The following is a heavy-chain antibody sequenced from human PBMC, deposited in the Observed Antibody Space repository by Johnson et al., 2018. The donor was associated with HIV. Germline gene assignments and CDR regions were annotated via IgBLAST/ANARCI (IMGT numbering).Heavy chain of an antibody. V-gene: IGHV3-30*02. CDR2: IRYDGRNK. J-gene: IGHJ3*02. CDR3: ARDRLSSSSYNDAFDI. CDR1: GFTFSSYG. D-gene: IGHD2-2*02. Sequence: QVQLVESGGGVVQPGRSLRLSCVASGFTFSSYGMHWVRQAPGKGLEWVAFIRYDGRNKYYADSVKGRFPISRDNSKNTLYLQMNRLRSEDTAVDYCARDRLSSSSYNDAFDIWGQGTMVTVSS.